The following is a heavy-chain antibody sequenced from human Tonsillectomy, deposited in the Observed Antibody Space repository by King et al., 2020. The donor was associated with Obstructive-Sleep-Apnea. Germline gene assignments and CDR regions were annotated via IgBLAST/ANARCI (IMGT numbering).Heavy chain of an antibody. CDR2: IRYDGSNK. CDR3: ANPPIYYYDSSGYYGLDAFDI. V-gene: IGHV3-30*02. J-gene: IGHJ3*02. CDR1: GFTFSSYG. Sequence: VQLVESGGGVVQPGGSLRLSCAASGFTFSSYGMHWVRQAPGKGLEWVAFIRYDGSNKYYADSVKGRFTISRDNSKNTLYLQMNSLGAEDTAVYYCANPPIYYYDSSGYYGLDAFDIWGQGTMVTVSS. D-gene: IGHD3-22*01.